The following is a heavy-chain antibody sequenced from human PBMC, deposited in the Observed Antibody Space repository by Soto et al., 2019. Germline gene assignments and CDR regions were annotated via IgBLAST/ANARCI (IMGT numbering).Heavy chain of an antibody. Sequence: QVQLQESGPGLVKPSQTLSLTCTVSGGSFSSGAYHWSWVRQHPGQGLEWIASISYIGITYSNPSLKSRLSMSVDTSKNQFSLNLTSVTAADTAVYHCARMSATGTSWFDPWGQGTLVTVSS. CDR1: GGSFSSGAYH. CDR3: ARMSATGTSWFDP. CDR2: ISYIGIT. D-gene: IGHD6-13*01. J-gene: IGHJ5*02. V-gene: IGHV4-31*03.